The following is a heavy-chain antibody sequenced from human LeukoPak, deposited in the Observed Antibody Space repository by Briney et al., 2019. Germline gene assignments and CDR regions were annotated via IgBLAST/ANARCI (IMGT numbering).Heavy chain of an antibody. Sequence: SETLSLTCTVSGGSISSGSYYWSWIRQPAGKGLEWIGRIYTSGSTNYNPSLKSRVTISVDTSKNQFSLKLSSVTAADTAVYYCARGDGYSSSWLRGGFDYWGQGTLVTVSS. CDR1: GGSISSGSYY. J-gene: IGHJ4*02. V-gene: IGHV4-61*02. CDR2: IYTSGST. D-gene: IGHD6-13*01. CDR3: ARGDGYSSSWLRGGFDY.